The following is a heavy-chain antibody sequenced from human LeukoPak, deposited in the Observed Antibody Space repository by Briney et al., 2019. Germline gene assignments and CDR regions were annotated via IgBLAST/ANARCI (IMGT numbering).Heavy chain of an antibody. J-gene: IGHJ4*02. CDR1: GFTFSSYG. D-gene: IGHD6-19*01. CDR3: AKARIAVAVREDLDH. CDR2: IRSDGSNK. V-gene: IGHV3-30*02. Sequence: GGSLRLSCAASGFTFSSYGMHWVRQAPGKELEWVAFIRSDGSNKYYGDSVKGRFTISRDNSKNTLYLQMNSLRPEDTAVFYCAKARIAVAVREDLDHWGQGTLVTVSS.